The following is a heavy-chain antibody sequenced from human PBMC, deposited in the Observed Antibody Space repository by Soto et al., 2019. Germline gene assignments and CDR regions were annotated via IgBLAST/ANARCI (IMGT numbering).Heavy chain of an antibody. CDR1: GGTFSSYA. D-gene: IGHD6-6*01. J-gene: IGHJ6*02. CDR3: ARDAPGDSIAARAAHYYGMDV. V-gene: IGHV1-69*01. CDR2: IIPLFGTA. Sequence: QVQLVQSGAEVKKPGSSVKVSCKASGGTFSSYAISWVRQAPGQGLEWLGGIIPLFGTAKYALKFQGRVTIAAAETTSAVYLELSGLRSEDTAVYSCARDAPGDSIAARAAHYYGMDVWGQGTTVTVSS.